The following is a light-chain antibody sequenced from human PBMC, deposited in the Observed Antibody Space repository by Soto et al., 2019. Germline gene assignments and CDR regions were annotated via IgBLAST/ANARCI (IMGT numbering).Light chain of an antibody. Sequence: DIQMTQSPSSLSASVGDRVTITCQTSQVINNYLNWYQQKPGQAPKLLIYDVSHLETGVPFRFRGSGSGQYFTLTISSLQPEDFAAYYCQQYSAYPYTFGQGTRLEIK. V-gene: IGKV1-33*01. CDR3: QQYSAYPYT. CDR1: QVINNY. CDR2: DVS. J-gene: IGKJ5*01.